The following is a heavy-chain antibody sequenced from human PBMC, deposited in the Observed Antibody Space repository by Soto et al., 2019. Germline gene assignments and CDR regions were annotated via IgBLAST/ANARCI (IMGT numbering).Heavy chain of an antibody. D-gene: IGHD3-16*01. Sequence: EVHLVQSGAEVKKPGESLTISCTGSGYSSSGYWINWVHQMPGKGLEWMGMIDPTDSDTRYHPSFQGHVTISAGKSTSTAYLHWSSLNTSDTAIYYCATPRGGANWFDPWGRGTLVTVAS. J-gene: IGHJ5*02. CDR2: IDPTDSDT. CDR3: ATPRGGANWFDP. CDR1: GYSSSGYW. V-gene: IGHV5-10-1*01.